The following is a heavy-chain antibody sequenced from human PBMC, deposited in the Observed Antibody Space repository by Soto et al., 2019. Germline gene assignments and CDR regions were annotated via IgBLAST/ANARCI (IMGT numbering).Heavy chain of an antibody. Sequence: SETLSLTCSVSGDSISSYYWSWIRQPPGKGLEWIGYIYFSGSTNYNPSLKSRVTISVDTSKNQFSLKLSSVTAADTAVYYCARAGYDERIYYWGQGTLVTVSS. CDR3: ARAGYDERIYY. J-gene: IGHJ4*02. D-gene: IGHD6-13*01. V-gene: IGHV4-59*01. CDR1: GDSISSYY. CDR2: IYFSGST.